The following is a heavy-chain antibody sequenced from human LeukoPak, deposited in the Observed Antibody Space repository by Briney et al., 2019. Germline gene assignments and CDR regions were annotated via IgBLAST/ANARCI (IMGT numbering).Heavy chain of an antibody. J-gene: IGHJ4*02. CDR2: IYSSGST. CDR1: GDSINSGGSY. V-gene: IGHV4-61*02. CDR3: AGLRNKFLFDY. D-gene: IGHD1/OR15-1a*01. Sequence: PSETLSLTCTVSGDSINSGGSYWSWIWQPAGKELEWIGRIYSSGSTNYNPSLKSRVTISLDTSKNQFSLELGSVTAADTAVYYCAGLRNKFLFDYWGQGTLVTVSS.